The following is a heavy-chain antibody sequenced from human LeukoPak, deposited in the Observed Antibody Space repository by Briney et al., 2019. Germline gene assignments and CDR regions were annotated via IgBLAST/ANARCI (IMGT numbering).Heavy chain of an antibody. V-gene: IGHV4-34*01. CDR1: GGSFSGYY. CDR3: ARAKPNYTYYYYMDV. D-gene: IGHD1-7*01. J-gene: IGHJ6*03. CDR2: INHSGST. Sequence: SETPSLTCAVYGGSFSGYYWSWIRQPPGKGLEWIGEINHSGSTNYNPSLKSRVTISVDTSKNQFSLKLSSVTAADTAVYYCARAKPNYTYYYYMDVWGKGTTVTVSS.